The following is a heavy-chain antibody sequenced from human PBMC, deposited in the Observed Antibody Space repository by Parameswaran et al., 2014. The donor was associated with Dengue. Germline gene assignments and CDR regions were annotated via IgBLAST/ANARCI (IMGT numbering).Heavy chain of an antibody. V-gene: IGHV3-48*01. J-gene: IGHJ4*02. D-gene: IGHD2-2*01. CDR3: ASDIVVVPAAPSYFDY. Sequence: VRQAPGKGLEWVSYISSSSSTIYYADSVKGRFTISRDNAKNSLYLQMNSPRAEDTAVYYCASDIVVVPAAPSYFDYWGQGTLVTVSS. CDR2: ISSSSSTI.